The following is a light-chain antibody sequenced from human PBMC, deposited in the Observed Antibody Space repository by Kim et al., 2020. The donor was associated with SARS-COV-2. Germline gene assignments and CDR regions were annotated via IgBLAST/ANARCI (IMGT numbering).Light chain of an antibody. CDR2: GNS. Sequence: VTISWTGSSSNIGAGYDVHWYQQLPGTAPKLLIYGNSNRPSGVPDRFSGSKSGTSASLAITGLQAEDEADYYCQSYDSSLSALYVFGTGTKVTVL. CDR3: QSYDSSLSALYV. J-gene: IGLJ1*01. V-gene: IGLV1-40*01. CDR1: SSNIGAGYD.